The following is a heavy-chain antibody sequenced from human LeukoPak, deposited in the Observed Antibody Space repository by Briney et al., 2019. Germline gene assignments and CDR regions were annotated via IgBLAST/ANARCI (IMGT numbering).Heavy chain of an antibody. CDR1: GDGVSTNNAAA. D-gene: IGHD2-2*01. CDR2: TYYRSKWFN. J-gene: IGHJ4*02. Sequence: SQTLSLTCVISGDGVSTNNAAAWNWFRQSPSRGLEWLGRTYYRSKWFNEYAISAKSRMLINADTSRNQFSLQLNSVTPEDTAMYYCARGTRNAFDSWGQGTLVTVSS. CDR3: ARGTRNAFDS. V-gene: IGHV6-1*01.